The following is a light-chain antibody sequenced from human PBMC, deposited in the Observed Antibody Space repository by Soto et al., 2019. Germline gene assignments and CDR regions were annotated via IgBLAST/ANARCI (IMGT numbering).Light chain of an antibody. V-gene: IGKV3-11*01. Sequence: EIVLTQSPATLSLSPGERATLSCRASQSINSHLAWYQQKPGQAPRLLIYDASNRATGIPARFSGSGSGTDFTLTISSLEPEDFAVYYCQQRSNWPPTTFGQGTRLEI. J-gene: IGKJ5*01. CDR2: DAS. CDR1: QSINSH. CDR3: QQRSNWPPTT.